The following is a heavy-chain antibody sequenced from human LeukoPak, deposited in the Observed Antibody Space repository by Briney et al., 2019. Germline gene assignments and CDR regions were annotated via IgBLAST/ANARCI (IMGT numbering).Heavy chain of an antibody. Sequence: SETLSLTCTVSGASISNYYWSWIRQPAGKGLEWIGRIYSSGNTDYSPSLKSRVTMSVDTSKNQFSLKLSSVTAADTAVYYCAREIAVAGTHFDYWGQGTLVTVSS. D-gene: IGHD6-19*01. CDR2: IYSSGNT. J-gene: IGHJ4*02. CDR3: AREIAVAGTHFDY. V-gene: IGHV4-4*07. CDR1: GASISNYY.